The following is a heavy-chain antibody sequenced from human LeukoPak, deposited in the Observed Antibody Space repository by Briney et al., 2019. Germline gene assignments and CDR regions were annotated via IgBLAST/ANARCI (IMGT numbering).Heavy chain of an antibody. V-gene: IGHV3-7*01. CDR3: ARGVWAPFDS. CDR1: GFSLRNYG. CDR2: IKQDGSEK. J-gene: IGHJ4*02. D-gene: IGHD7-27*01. Sequence: GGSLRLSCAASGFSLRNYGITWVRRAQGKGLEWVASIKQDGSEKNYVDSVKGRFTISRDNAKNSLILQMNSLRDEDTAVYYCARGVWAPFDSWGQGTLVSVSS.